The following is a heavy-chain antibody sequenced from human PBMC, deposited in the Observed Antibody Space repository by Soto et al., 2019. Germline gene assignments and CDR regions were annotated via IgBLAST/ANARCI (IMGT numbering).Heavy chain of an antibody. D-gene: IGHD4-17*01. V-gene: IGHV2-26*01. Sequence: GSGPTLVNPTETLTLTCGVSGFSLTNGRMGVSWIRQPPGKALEWLAHFFSDAERSYSTSMQSRLNMYKDSSGSQVVLTMTNMATADTATYFCASMDGDYNYYGLDVWGHGIAVTVSS. J-gene: IGHJ6*02. CDR1: GFSLTNGRMG. CDR3: ASMDGDYNYYGLDV. CDR2: FFSDAER.